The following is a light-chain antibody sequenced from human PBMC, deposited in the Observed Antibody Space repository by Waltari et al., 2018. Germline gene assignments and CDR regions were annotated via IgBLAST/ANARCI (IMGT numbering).Light chain of an antibody. CDR2: KAS. CDR3: QPYNTYSP. V-gene: IGKV1-5*03. Sequence: DIQMTQSPSTLSASVGDRVTITCRASQSISNWLAWYQQKPGTAPNLLIYKASTLVRGGPSRFSDSGSGTEFTLTISSLQPDDLGTYYCQPYNTYSPFGQRTKLEIK. J-gene: IGKJ2*01. CDR1: QSISNW.